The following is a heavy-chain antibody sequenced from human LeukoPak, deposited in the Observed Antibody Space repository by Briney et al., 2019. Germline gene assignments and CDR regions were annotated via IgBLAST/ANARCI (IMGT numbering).Heavy chain of an antibody. J-gene: IGHJ4*02. V-gene: IGHV1-2*02. CDR3: AREGYYDSSGYSD. Sequence: ASVKVSCKASGYTLTGYYMHWVRQAPGQGLEWMGWINPNSGGTNYAQKFQGRVTMARDTSISTAYMELSRLRSDDTAVYYCAREGYYDSSGYSDWGQGTLVTVSS. CDR1: GYTLTGYY. D-gene: IGHD3-22*01. CDR2: INPNSGGT.